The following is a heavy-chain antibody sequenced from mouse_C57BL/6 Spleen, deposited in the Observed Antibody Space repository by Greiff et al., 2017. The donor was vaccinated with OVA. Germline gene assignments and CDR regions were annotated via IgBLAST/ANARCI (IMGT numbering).Heavy chain of an antibody. CDR2: LWTGGGT. Sequence: QVTLKESGPGLVAPSQSLSITCTVSGFSLTSYAISWVRQPPGKGLEWLGVLWTGGGTNYNSAIKSRLSIRKDNSKSQVVLKMNSLQTDDTARYYCARGEGAMDYWGQGTSVTVSS. CDR1: GFSLTSYA. V-gene: IGHV2-9-1*01. J-gene: IGHJ4*01. CDR3: ARGEGAMDY.